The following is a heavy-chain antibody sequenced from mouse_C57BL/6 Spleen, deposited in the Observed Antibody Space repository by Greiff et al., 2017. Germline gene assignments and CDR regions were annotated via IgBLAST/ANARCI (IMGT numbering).Heavy chain of an antibody. CDR2: ISYDGSN. CDR1: GYSITSGYY. J-gene: IGHJ1*03. CDR3: ARDRGPYDYDAGYWYFDV. D-gene: IGHD2-4*01. Sequence: EVQLQQSGPGLVKPSQSLSLTCSVTGYSITSGYYWNWIRQFPGNKLEWMGYISYDGSNNYNPSLKNRISITRDTSKNQFFLKLNSVTTEDTATYYCARDRGPYDYDAGYWYFDVWGTGTTVTVSS. V-gene: IGHV3-6*01.